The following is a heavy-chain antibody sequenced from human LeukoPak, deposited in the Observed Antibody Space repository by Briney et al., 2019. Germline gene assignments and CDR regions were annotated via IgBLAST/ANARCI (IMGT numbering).Heavy chain of an antibody. Sequence: ASVKVSCKASGYTFTSYGISWVRQAPGQGLEWMGWISAYNGNTNYAQKLRGRVTMTTDTSTSTAYMELRSLRSDDTAVYYCARDSTCYDSSGYYHRLDYWGQGTLVTVSS. V-gene: IGHV1-18*01. CDR2: ISAYNGNT. J-gene: IGHJ4*02. D-gene: IGHD3-22*01. CDR3: ARDSTCYDSSGYYHRLDY. CDR1: GYTFTSYG.